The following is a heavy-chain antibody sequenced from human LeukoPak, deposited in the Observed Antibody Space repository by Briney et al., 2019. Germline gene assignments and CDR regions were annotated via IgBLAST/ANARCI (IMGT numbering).Heavy chain of an antibody. D-gene: IGHD1-7*01. CDR3: AKLELFTY. CDR2: IYYSGST. CDR1: GGSISSSSYY. Sequence: ETLSLTCTVSGGSISSSSYYWGWIRQPPGKGLEWIGSIYYSGSTYYNPSLKSRVTISVDTSKNQFSLKLSSVTAADTAVYYCAKLELFTYWGQGTLVTVSS. J-gene: IGHJ4*02. V-gene: IGHV4-39*01.